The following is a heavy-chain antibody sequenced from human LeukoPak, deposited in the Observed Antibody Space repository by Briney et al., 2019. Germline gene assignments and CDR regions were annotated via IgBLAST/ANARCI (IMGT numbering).Heavy chain of an antibody. Sequence: PSETLSLTCSVSGGSISSGYWTWIRQPPGRGLEWIGYIYNSGRTNYNPSLKSRVTISVDTSKNQFSLKLSSVTAADTAVYYCARVSSSGWPVDYWGQGTLVTVSS. CDR1: GGSISSGY. J-gene: IGHJ4*02. V-gene: IGHV4-59*01. CDR2: IYNSGRT. CDR3: ARVSSSGWPVDY. D-gene: IGHD6-19*01.